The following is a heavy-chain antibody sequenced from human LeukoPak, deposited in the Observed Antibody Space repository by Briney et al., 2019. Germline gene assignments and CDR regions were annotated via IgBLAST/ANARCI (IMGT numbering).Heavy chain of an antibody. CDR3: ARGGRDSSGFYVPEDY. CDR2: IYYSGST. Sequence: PSETLSLTCTVSGGSISRYYWSWIRQPPGKGLEWIGYIYYSGSTKYSPSLKSRVTISVDTSKNQFSLKLGSVTAADTAVYYCARGGRDSSGFYVPEDYWGQGTLVTVSS. CDR1: GGSISRYY. D-gene: IGHD3-22*01. J-gene: IGHJ4*02. V-gene: IGHV4-59*01.